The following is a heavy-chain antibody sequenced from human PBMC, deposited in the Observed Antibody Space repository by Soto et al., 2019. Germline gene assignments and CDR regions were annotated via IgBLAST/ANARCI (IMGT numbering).Heavy chain of an antibody. J-gene: IGHJ6*02. CDR3: ARSSLMVRGVIYYYYGMDV. Sequence: ASVKVSCKASGYTFTSYYMHWVRQAPGQGLEWMGIINPSGGSTSYAQKFQGRVTMTRDTSTSTVYVELSSLRSEDTAVYYCARSSLMVRGVIYYYYGMDVWGQGTTVTVSS. CDR2: INPSGGST. V-gene: IGHV1-46*01. D-gene: IGHD3-10*01. CDR1: GYTFTSYY.